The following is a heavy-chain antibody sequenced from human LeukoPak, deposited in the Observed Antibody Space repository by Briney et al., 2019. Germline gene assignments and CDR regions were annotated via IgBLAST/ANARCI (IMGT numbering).Heavy chain of an antibody. D-gene: IGHD2-15*01. Sequence: PSETLSLTCAVSGGSISSSNWWSWVRQPPGKGLEWIGEINHSGSTNYNPSLKSRVTISVDTSKNQFSLKLSSVTAADTAVYYCARKYCSGGSCFGRKHFDYWGQGTLVTVSS. V-gene: IGHV4-4*02. CDR3: ARKYCSGGSCFGRKHFDY. CDR1: GGSISSSNW. J-gene: IGHJ4*02. CDR2: INHSGST.